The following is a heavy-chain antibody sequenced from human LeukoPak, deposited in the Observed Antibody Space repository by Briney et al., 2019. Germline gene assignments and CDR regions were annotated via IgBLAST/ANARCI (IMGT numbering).Heavy chain of an antibody. CDR2: IIPMFDTT. Sequence: ASVKVSCKVSGGIFNSYTITWVRQAPGQGLEWVGVIIPMFDTTQYTQNFQGRVTIIADKITSTAYMELSSLRSDDTAVYFCARLTSGTERAFDIWGQGTMVTVSS. V-gene: IGHV1-69*06. CDR3: ARLTSGTERAFDI. J-gene: IGHJ3*02. D-gene: IGHD3-10*01. CDR1: GGIFNSYT.